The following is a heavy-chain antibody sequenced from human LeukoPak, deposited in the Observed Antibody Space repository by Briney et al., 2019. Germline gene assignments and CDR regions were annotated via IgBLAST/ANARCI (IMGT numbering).Heavy chain of an antibody. V-gene: IGHV4-34*01. Sequence: SETLSLTCAVYGGSFSGYYWSWIRQPPGKGLEWIGEINHSGSTNYNPSLKSRVTISVDTSKNQFSLRLSSVTAADTAVYYCASAGSRINWFDPWGQGTLVTVSS. CDR3: ASAGSRINWFDP. CDR2: INHSGST. CDR1: GGSFSGYY. D-gene: IGHD3-10*01. J-gene: IGHJ5*02.